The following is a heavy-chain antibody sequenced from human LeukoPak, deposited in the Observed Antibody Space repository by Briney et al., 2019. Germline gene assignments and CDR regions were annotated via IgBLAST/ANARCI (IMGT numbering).Heavy chain of an antibody. Sequence: GGSLGLSCAASGFTFSSYWMSWVRQAPGKGLEWVANIKQDGSEKYYVDSVKGRFTISRDNAKNSLYLQMDSLRAEDTAVYYCAREGTIIAAAGDDAFDIWGQGTMVTVSS. J-gene: IGHJ3*02. D-gene: IGHD6-13*01. CDR3: AREGTIIAAAGDDAFDI. CDR2: IKQDGSEK. CDR1: GFTFSSYW. V-gene: IGHV3-7*01.